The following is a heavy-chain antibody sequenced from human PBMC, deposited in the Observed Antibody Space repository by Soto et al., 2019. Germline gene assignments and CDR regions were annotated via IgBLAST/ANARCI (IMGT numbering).Heavy chain of an antibody. J-gene: IGHJ4*02. CDR1: GFTFSNSA. V-gene: IGHV3-23*01. Sequence: EVQLLESGGGLVQPRESLRLSCVASGFTFSNSAMSWVRQAPGKGLEWVAAIAATGGSAYYADSVKGRFSISRDNSKNTLYLRMNSLRVEDTALYYCAKDRREAEHETDWGQGTLVTVSS. CDR3: AKDRREAEHETD. D-gene: IGHD1-26*01. CDR2: IAATGGSA.